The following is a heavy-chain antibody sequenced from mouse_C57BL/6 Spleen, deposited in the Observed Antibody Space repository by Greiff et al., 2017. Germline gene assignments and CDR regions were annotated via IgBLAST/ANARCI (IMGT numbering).Heavy chain of an antibody. D-gene: IGHD2-5*01. CDR2: ISSGGSYT. Sequence: DVMLVESGGDLVKPGGSLKLSCAASGFTFSSYGMSWVRQTPDKRLEWVATISSGGSYTYYPDSVKGRFTISRDNAKNTLYLQMSSLKSEDTAMYYCARPAYYSIWGFAYWGQGTLVTVSA. CDR3: ARPAYYSIWGFAY. V-gene: IGHV5-6*02. J-gene: IGHJ3*01. CDR1: GFTFSSYG.